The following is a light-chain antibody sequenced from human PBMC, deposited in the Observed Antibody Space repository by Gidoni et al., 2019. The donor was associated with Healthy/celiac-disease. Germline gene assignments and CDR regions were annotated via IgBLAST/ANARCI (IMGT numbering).Light chain of an antibody. V-gene: IGKV1-39*01. Sequence: DIQMTQSPSSLSASVGDRVTITCRASQSISSYLNWYPQKPGKAPKLLIYAASSLQSGVPSRFRGRGSGTDFPLPIRSLPPADFATYYCQQSYSTLWTFGQGTKVEIK. J-gene: IGKJ1*01. CDR3: QQSYSTLWT. CDR1: QSISSY. CDR2: AAS.